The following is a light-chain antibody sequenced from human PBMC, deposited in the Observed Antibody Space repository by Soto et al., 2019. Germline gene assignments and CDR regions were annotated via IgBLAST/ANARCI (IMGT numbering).Light chain of an antibody. CDR2: GAS. Sequence: EIVMTQSPATLSVSPGERAILSCRASQSVSSNLAWYQQKPGQAPRLLIYGASTRATGIPARFSGSGSGTEYTLTISSLQSEDFAVYSCQQYNNWPRTFGQGTKVEFK. V-gene: IGKV3-15*01. CDR3: QQYNNWPRT. CDR1: QSVSSN. J-gene: IGKJ1*01.